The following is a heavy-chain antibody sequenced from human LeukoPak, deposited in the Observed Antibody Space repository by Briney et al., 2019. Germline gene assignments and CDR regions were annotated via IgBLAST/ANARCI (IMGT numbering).Heavy chain of an antibody. D-gene: IGHD3-10*01. V-gene: IGHV3-30*04. CDR3: ARELYYGSGSPCRD. J-gene: IGHJ4*02. Sequence: PGRCLRLSRAASALTVGSYGMDGARQAPGKGLKGVAEILLDGGIEYYADSVKGRFTISRDNSKNTLHLQMNSLRVEDTAVDYCARELYYGSGSPCRDWGQGTLVTVSS. CDR1: ALTVGSYG. CDR2: ILLDGGIE.